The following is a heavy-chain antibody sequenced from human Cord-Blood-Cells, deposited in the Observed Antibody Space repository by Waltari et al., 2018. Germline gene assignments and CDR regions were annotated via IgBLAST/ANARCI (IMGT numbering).Heavy chain of an antibody. CDR2: IYSGGST. CDR3: AGNSSPTSEYYYYYMDV. J-gene: IGHJ6*03. V-gene: IGHV3-53*01. D-gene: IGHD6-13*01. CDR1: GFTVSSNY. Sequence: EVQLVESGGGLIQPGGSLRLSCAASGFTVSSNYMSSVRPAPGKGLEWVSVIYSGGSTYYADSVKGRFTISRDNSKNTLYLQMNSLRAEDTAVYYCAGNSSPTSEYYYYYMDVWGKGTTVTVSS.